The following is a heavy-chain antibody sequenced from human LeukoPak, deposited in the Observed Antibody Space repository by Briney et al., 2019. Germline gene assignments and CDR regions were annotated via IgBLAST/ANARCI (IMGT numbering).Heavy chain of an antibody. Sequence: SETLSLTCTVSGGSISSGSYYWSWIRQPAGKRLEWIGRISKSGSTNYNPSLKSRVTMLIDTSKNQFSLILTSVTAADTAVYYCARDVDWNYADYWGQGSLVTVSS. J-gene: IGHJ4*02. CDR2: ISKSGST. CDR3: ARDVDWNYADY. CDR1: GGSISSGSYY. V-gene: IGHV4-61*02. D-gene: IGHD1-7*01.